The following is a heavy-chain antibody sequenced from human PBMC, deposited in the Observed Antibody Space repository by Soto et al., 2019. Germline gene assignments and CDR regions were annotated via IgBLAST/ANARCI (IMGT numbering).Heavy chain of an antibody. V-gene: IGHV1-18*01. Sequence: GASVKVSCKASGYTFTSYGISWVRQAPGQGLEWMGWISAYNGNTNYAQKLQGRVTMTTDTSTSTAYMELRSLRSDDTAAYYCARDILAVAGPDHGEYNWFDPWGQGTLVTVSS. D-gene: IGHD6-19*01. CDR3: ARDILAVAGPDHGEYNWFDP. J-gene: IGHJ5*02. CDR2: ISAYNGNT. CDR1: GYTFTSYG.